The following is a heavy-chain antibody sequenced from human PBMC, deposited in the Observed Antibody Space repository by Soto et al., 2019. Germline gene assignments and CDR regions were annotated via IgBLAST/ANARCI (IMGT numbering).Heavy chain of an antibody. Sequence: GGSLRLSCAASGFTFSSYSMNWVRQAPGKGLEWVSSISSSSSYIYYADSVKGRFTISRDNAKNSLYLQMNSLKAEDTAVYYCARDLTRYDSSSVHWGQGTLVTVSS. CDR3: ARDLTRYDSSSVH. D-gene: IGHD3-22*01. J-gene: IGHJ4*02. CDR1: GFTFSSYS. CDR2: ISSSSSYI. V-gene: IGHV3-21*01.